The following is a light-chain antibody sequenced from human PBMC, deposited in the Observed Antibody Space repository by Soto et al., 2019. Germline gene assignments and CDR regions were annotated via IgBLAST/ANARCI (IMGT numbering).Light chain of an antibody. J-gene: IGKJ1*01. CDR1: QTISSW. Sequence: SLGDRVTITCRASQTISSWLAWYQQKPGKAPKLLIYKASTLKSGVPSRFSGSGSGTEFTLTISSLQPDDFATYYCQHYNSYSEAFGQGTKVDIK. CDR3: QHYNSYSEA. V-gene: IGKV1-5*03. CDR2: KAS.